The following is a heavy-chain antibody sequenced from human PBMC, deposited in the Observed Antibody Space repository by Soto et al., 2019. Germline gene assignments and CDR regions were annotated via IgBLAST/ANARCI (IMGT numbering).Heavy chain of an antibody. J-gene: IGHJ3*02. CDR2: IIPILGIA. Sequence: GASVKVSCKASGGTFSSYTISWVRQAPGQGLEWMGRIIPILGIANYAQKFQGRVTITADKSTSTAYMELSSLRSEDTAVYYCARMGSLGYCSGGSCNRDDAFDIWGQGTMVTVSS. CDR3: ARMGSLGYCSGGSCNRDDAFDI. D-gene: IGHD2-15*01. CDR1: GGTFSSYT. V-gene: IGHV1-69*02.